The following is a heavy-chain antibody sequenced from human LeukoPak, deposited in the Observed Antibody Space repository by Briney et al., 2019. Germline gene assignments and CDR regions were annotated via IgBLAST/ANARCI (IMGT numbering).Heavy chain of an antibody. D-gene: IGHD5-12*01. CDR2: INPSGGST. J-gene: IGHJ4*02. CDR3: ARDPQWLRMFDY. CDR1: GYTFTSYY. Sequence: GAPVKVSCKASGYTFTSYYMHWVRQAPGQGLEWMGIINPSGGSTSYAQKFQGRVTMTRDTSTSTVYMELSSLRSEDTAVYYCARDPQWLRMFDYWGQGTLVTVSS. V-gene: IGHV1-46*01.